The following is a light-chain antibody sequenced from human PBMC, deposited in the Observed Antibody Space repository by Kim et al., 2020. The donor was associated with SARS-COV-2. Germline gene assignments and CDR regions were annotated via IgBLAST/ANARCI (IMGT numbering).Light chain of an antibody. V-gene: IGLV3-1*01. CDR1: KLGDRY. Sequence: SYELTQPPSMSVSPGQTASITCSGDKLGDRYVCWYQQRAGQSPVLVIYEDTKRPSGIPDRFSGSNSGNTATLTISGTQAMDEADYYCQAWDDNSEGIFGT. CDR2: EDT. J-gene: IGLJ1*01. CDR3: QAWDDNSEGI.